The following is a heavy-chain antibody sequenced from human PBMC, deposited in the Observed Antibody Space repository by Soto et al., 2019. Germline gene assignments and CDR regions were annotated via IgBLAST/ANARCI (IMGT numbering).Heavy chain of an antibody. CDR3: AKARCTSNTCYVPDH. Sequence: PGGSLRLSCAASGFTFSGHTMSWVRQAPGKGLERVSAISGSGGSPSYADSVQGRFTISRDNPKNTLYLQMSSLRVEDTAIYYCAKARCTSNTCYVPDHWGQGTLVTVSS. CDR1: GFTFSGHT. V-gene: IGHV3-23*01. CDR2: ISGSGGSP. J-gene: IGHJ5*02. D-gene: IGHD2-15*01.